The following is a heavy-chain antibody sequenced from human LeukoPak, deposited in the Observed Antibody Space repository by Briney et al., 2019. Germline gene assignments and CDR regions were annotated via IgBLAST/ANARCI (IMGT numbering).Heavy chain of an antibody. D-gene: IGHD7-27*01. J-gene: IGHJ4*02. CDR3: ARDVASHWD. CDR1: GDSLSSNSAA. V-gene: IGHV6-1*01. Sequence: SQTLSLTCAISGDSLSSNSAAWHWLRQSPSRGLEWLGRTYYRSKWYNDYAVSVEGRITINPDTSKNQFSLQLNSVTPEDTAVYYCARDVASHWDWGQGTLVTVSS. CDR2: TYYRSKWYN.